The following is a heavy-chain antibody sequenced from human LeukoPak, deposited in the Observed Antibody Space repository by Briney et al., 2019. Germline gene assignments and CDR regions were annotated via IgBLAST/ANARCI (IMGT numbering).Heavy chain of an antibody. J-gene: IGHJ4*02. V-gene: IGHV4-34*01. CDR1: GGSFSGYY. D-gene: IGHD3-22*01. CDR2: INHSGST. Sequence: PSETLSLTCAVYGGSFSGYYWSWIRQPPGRGLEWIGEINHSGSTNYNPSLKSRVTISVDTSKNQFSLKLSSVTAADTAVYYCAITYYDSSGYYFDYWGQGTLVTVSS. CDR3: AITYYDSSGYYFDY.